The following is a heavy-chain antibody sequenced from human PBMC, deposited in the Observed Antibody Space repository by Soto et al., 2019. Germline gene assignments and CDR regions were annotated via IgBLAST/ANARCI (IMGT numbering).Heavy chain of an antibody. D-gene: IGHD5-12*01. Sequence: PSETLSLTCTVSGGSISSGGYYWSWIRQHPGKGLEWIGYIYYSGSTYYNTSLKSRVTISVDTSKNQFSLKLSSVTAADTAVYYCARDRRDGYNWDYYYGMDVWGQGTTVTVSS. CDR3: ARDRRDGYNWDYYYGMDV. V-gene: IGHV4-31*03. CDR1: GGSISSGGYY. CDR2: IYYSGST. J-gene: IGHJ6*02.